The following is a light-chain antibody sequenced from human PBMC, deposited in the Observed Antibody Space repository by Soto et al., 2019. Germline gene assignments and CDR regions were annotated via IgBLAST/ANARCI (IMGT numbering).Light chain of an antibody. CDR3: QQSYITPHT. J-gene: IGKJ1*01. CDR1: QSISIY. Sequence: IQMTQSPSSLSASIGDRVTITCRASQSISIYLNWYQQKPGKAPRLLISAATSLHSGVPSRFSGGGSGADFTLTVSSLQPEDFATYYCQQSYITPHTFGQGTKVEIK. CDR2: AAT. V-gene: IGKV1-39*01.